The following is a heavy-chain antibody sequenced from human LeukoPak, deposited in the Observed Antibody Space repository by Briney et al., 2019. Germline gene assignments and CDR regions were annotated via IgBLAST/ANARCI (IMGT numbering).Heavy chain of an antibody. D-gene: IGHD6-13*01. J-gene: IGHJ3*02. CDR3: ARDQDGWVERLVRGAFDI. V-gene: IGHV3-7*01. CDR2: IKQDGSEK. CDR1: GFTFSSYW. Sequence: GGSLRLSCAASGFTFSSYWMSWVRQAPGKGLEWVANIKQDGSEKYYVDSVKGRFTISRDNAKNSLYLQMNSLRAEDTAVYYCARDQDGWVERLVRGAFDIWGQGTMVTVSS.